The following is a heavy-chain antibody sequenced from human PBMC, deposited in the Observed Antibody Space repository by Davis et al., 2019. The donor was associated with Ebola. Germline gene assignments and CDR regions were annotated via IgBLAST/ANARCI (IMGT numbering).Heavy chain of an antibody. J-gene: IGHJ4*02. V-gene: IGHV3-30*18. Sequence: PGGSLRLSCAASGFTFSSYGMHWVRQAPGKGLEWVAVISYDGSNKYYADSVKGRFTISRDNSKNTLYLQMNSLRAEDTAVYYCAQTGYSSGWPNGGDYWGQGTLVTVSS. CDR2: ISYDGSNK. CDR3: AQTGYSSGWPNGGDY. D-gene: IGHD6-19*01. CDR1: GFTFSSYG.